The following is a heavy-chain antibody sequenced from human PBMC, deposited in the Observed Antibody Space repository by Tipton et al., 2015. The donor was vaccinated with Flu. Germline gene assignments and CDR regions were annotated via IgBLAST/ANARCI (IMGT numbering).Heavy chain of an antibody. V-gene: IGHV1-8*01. CDR3: ARDRMGPFGAAPQYSSSGMGV. J-gene: IGHJ6*02. CDR1: GYTFTSYD. CDR2: MNPNSGNT. D-gene: IGHD6-6*01. Sequence: QLVQSGAEVKKPGASVKVSCKASGYTFTSYDINWVRQATGQGLEWMGWMNPNSGNTGYAQKFQGRVTMTRNTSISTAYMELSSLRSEDTAVYYCARDRMGPFGAAPQYSSSGMGVWGQGTTVPVSS.